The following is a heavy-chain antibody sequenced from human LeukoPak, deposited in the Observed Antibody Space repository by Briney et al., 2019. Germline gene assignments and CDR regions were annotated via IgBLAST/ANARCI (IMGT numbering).Heavy chain of an antibody. CDR2: INPNSGGT. V-gene: IGHV1-2*02. CDR1: GYTFTGYY. D-gene: IGHD1-26*01. Sequence: GASVKVSCKASGYTFTGYYMHWVRRAPGQGLEWMGWINPNSGGTNYAQKFQGRVTMTRDTSISTAYMELSRLRSDDTAVYYCARAVGATGTSDYWGQGTLVTVSS. J-gene: IGHJ4*02. CDR3: ARAVGATGTSDY.